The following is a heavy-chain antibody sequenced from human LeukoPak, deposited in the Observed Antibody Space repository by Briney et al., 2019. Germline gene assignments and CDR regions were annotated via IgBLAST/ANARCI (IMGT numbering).Heavy chain of an antibody. J-gene: IGHJ4*02. CDR1: GGSISSGDYY. Sequence: SETLSLTCTGSGGSISSGDYYWSWIRQRPGKILEWIGYIYYSGSTYYNPSLKSRVTISVDTSKNQFSLKLSSVTAADTAVYYCARGVQVFDYWGQGTLVTVSS. V-gene: IGHV4-30-4*01. CDR3: ARGVQVFDY. CDR2: IYYSGST. D-gene: IGHD3-10*01.